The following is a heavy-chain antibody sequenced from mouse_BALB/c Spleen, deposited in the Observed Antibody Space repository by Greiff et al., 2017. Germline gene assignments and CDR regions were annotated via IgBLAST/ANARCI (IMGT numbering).Heavy chain of an antibody. CDR2: ISSGGGST. J-gene: IGHJ4*01. Sequence: EVQLVESGGGLVKPGGSLKLSCAASGFAFSSYDMSWVRQTPEKRLEWVAYISSGGGSTYYPDTVKGRFTISRDNAKNTLYLQMSSLKSEDTAMYYCARRFYAMDYWGQGTSGTVSS. CDR3: ARRFYAMDY. CDR1: GFAFSSYD. V-gene: IGHV5-12-1*01.